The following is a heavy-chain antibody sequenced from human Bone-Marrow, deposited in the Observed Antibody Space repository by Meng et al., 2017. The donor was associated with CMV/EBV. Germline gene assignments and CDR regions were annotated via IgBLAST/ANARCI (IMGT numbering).Heavy chain of an antibody. D-gene: IGHD2-2*01. J-gene: IGHJ4*02. V-gene: IGHV3-30*02. CDR2: IRYDGSNK. Sequence: GESLKISCAASGFTFSSYGMHWVRQAPGKGLEWVAFIRYDGSNKYYADSVKGRFTISRDNSKNTLYLQMNSLRAEDTAVYYCAKLEDIVVVPAAGEDYCGQGTLVTASS. CDR3: AKLEDIVVVPAAGEDY. CDR1: GFTFSSYG.